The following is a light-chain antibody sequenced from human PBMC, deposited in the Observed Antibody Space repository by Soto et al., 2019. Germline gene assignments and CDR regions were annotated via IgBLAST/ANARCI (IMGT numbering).Light chain of an antibody. V-gene: IGLV2-14*03. J-gene: IGLJ1*01. CDR2: DVS. CDR3: SSFTSSGTLV. Sequence: QSALTQPASVSGSPGQSITISCTGTRSDVGGYDYVSWYQHHPGKAPKLMIYDVSNQPSGVSNRFSGSKSGNTASLTVSGLQAEDEADYHCSSFTSSGTLVFGTGTKLTVL. CDR1: RSDVGGYDY.